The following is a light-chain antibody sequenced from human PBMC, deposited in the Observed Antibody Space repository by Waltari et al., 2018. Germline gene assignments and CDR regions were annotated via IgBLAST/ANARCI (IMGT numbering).Light chain of an antibody. CDR3: QEYDTLPVT. Sequence: DLQMTQSPSTLSASVGDSVTITCRASQSVKNNLAWYQQKAGKAPKVVTHKATRLEGGVPSRFSGSGYGTEFTLTISILQPDDFATYYGQEYDTLPVTFGGGTKVEIK. CDR2: KAT. J-gene: IGKJ4*01. CDR1: QSVKNN. V-gene: IGKV1-5*03.